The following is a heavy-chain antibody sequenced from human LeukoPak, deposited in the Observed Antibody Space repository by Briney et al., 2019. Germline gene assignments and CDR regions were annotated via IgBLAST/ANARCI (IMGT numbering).Heavy chain of an antibody. Sequence: GGSLRLSCAASGFMFSSYSMNWVRQAPGKGLEWVSFISSSSNYIYYADSMKGRFTISRDNAKNSLYLQMNSLRAEDTAVYYCARENTEDAFDIWGQGTMVTVSS. CDR3: ARENTEDAFDI. J-gene: IGHJ3*02. CDR2: ISSSSNYI. V-gene: IGHV3-21*01. D-gene: IGHD1/OR15-1a*01. CDR1: GFMFSSYS.